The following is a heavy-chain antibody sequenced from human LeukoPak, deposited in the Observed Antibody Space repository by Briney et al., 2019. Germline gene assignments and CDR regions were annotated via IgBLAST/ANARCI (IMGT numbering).Heavy chain of an antibody. CDR2: IYYSGST. D-gene: IGHD5-12*01. V-gene: IGHV4-39*07. J-gene: IGHJ5*02. Sequence: PSETLSLTCTVSGDSISSNDYYWGWIRQPPGKGLEWIGGIYYSGSTYYNSSLKSRVTISVDTSKNQFSLKLSSVTAADTAVYYCARVKGVATIIGVPLGVLDPWGQGTLVTVSS. CDR3: ARVKGVATIIGVPLGVLDP. CDR1: GDSISSNDYY.